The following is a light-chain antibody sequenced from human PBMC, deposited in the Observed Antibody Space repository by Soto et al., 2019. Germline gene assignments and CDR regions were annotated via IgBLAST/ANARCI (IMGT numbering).Light chain of an antibody. Sequence: AIRMTQSPSSLSASTGDRVTNTCRASQGISSYLAWYQQKPGKAPKLLIYAASTLQSGVPSRFSGSGSGTDFTLTISCLQSEDFATYYCQQYYSYPLLFGQGTKVDIK. CDR2: AAS. J-gene: IGKJ1*01. V-gene: IGKV1-8*01. CDR1: QGISSY. CDR3: QQYYSYPLL.